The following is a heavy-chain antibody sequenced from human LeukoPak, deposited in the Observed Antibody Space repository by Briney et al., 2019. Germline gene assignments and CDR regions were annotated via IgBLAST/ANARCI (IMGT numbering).Heavy chain of an antibody. CDR3: TRAPPGMTMMTDY. Sequence: ASVRVSCKASGYTFTNYRIAWVRQAPGQGLEWMGWVSTNDGNTVYAQGLQGRVTMTTDTSTSVAYMELRSLTSDDTAVYYCTRAPPGMTMMTDYWGQGTLVTVSS. CDR2: VSTNDGNT. D-gene: IGHD3-22*01. V-gene: IGHV1-18*01. J-gene: IGHJ4*02. CDR1: GYTFTNYR.